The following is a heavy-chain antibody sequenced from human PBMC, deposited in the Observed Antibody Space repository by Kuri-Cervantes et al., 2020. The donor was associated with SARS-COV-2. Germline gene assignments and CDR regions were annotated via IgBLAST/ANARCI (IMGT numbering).Heavy chain of an antibody. V-gene: IGHV3-7*04. CDR1: GFTFSSYW. D-gene: IGHD1-1*01. J-gene: IGHJ4*02. CDR2: IKQDGSER. Sequence: GGSLRLSCAASGFTFSSYWMSWVRQAPGKGLEWVANIKQDGSERFYVDSVKGRFTISRDNAKNSLYLQMDSLRVEDTAVYYCARGYRYNLPYFDYWGQGTLVTVSS. CDR3: ARGYRYNLPYFDY.